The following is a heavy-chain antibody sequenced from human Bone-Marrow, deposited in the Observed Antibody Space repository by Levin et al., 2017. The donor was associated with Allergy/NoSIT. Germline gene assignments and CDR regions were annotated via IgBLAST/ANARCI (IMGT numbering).Heavy chain of an antibody. CDR3: ARERSVRYCSSTSCYINWFDP. J-gene: IGHJ5*02. D-gene: IGHD2-2*02. V-gene: IGHV3-30-3*01. Sequence: PGGSLRLSCAASGFTFSSYAMHWVRQAPGKGLEWVAVISYDGSNKYYADSVKGRFTISRDNSKNTLYLQMNSLRAEDTAVYYCARERSVRYCSSTSCYINWFDPWGQGTLVTVSS. CDR1: GFTFSSYA. CDR2: ISYDGSNK.